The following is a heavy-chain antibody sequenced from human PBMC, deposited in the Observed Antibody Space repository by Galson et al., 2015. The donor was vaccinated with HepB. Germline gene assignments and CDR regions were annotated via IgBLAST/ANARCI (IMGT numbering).Heavy chain of an antibody. CDR3: ARQVKSTRQCTNTRCYLPDY. J-gene: IGHJ4*02. CDR1: GYSFTNYW. D-gene: IGHD2-2*01. CDR2: IYPADSDT. Sequence: QSGAEVKKPGESLKISCTGSGYSFTNYWIAWVRQMPGRGLEWMGIIYPADSDTTYSPSFQGQVTISVDKSISTAYLQWSSLKASDTAMYYCARQVKSTRQCTNTRCYLPDYWGQGTLVTVSS. V-gene: IGHV5-51*01.